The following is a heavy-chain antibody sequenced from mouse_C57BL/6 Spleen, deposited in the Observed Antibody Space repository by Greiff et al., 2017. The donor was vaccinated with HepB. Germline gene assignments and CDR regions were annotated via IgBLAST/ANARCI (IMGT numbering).Heavy chain of an antibody. CDR2: IHPNSGST. CDR1: GYTFTSYW. V-gene: IGHV1-64*01. CDR3: ARDDYDDGFAY. D-gene: IGHD2-4*01. J-gene: IGHJ3*01. Sequence: QVQLQQPGAELVKPGASVKLSCKASGYTFTSYWMHWVKQRPGQGLEWIGMIHPNSGSTNYNEKFKSKATLTVDKSSSTAYMQLSSLTSEDSAVYDCARDDYDDGFAYWGQGTLVTVSA.